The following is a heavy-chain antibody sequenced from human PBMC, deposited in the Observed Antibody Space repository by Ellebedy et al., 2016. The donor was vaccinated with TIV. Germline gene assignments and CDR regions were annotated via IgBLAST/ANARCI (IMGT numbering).Heavy chain of an antibody. D-gene: IGHD2-2*01. J-gene: IGHJ4*02. CDR3: ARGPESHCSSTSCPRGEFDY. V-gene: IGHV3-7*01. CDR1: GFSFSDYW. CDR2: IRQDGNEK. Sequence: GESLKISCAASGFSFSDYWMSWVRQAPGKGLEWVANIRQDGNEKYYVDSVKGRFTISRDNAQNSLYLQMNSLRAEDTAVYFCARGPESHCSSTSCPRGEFDYWGQGTLVTVSS.